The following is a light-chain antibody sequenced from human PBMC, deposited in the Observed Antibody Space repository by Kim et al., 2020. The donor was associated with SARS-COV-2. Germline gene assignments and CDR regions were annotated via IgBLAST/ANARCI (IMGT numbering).Light chain of an antibody. V-gene: IGKV1D-13*01. CDR2: DAS. CDR1: QGINNA. J-gene: IGKJ1*01. Sequence: GDRVTISCRASQGINNALAWYQQKPGRAPKLLIYDASSLVSGVPSRFSGSGSGTDFTLSISSLQPEDFATYYCQEFNNYLWTFG. CDR3: QEFNNYLWT.